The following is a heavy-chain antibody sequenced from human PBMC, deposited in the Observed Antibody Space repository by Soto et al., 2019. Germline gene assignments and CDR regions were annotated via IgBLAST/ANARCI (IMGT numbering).Heavy chain of an antibody. V-gene: IGHV4-59*01. CDR3: ARAVGDYITHFDY. CDR2: IYYSGST. J-gene: IGHJ4*02. Sequence: SETLSLTCTVSSGSISSYYWSWIRQPPGKGLEWIGYIYYSGSTNYNPSLKSRVTISVDTSKNQFSLKLSSVTAADTAVYYCARAVGDYITHFDYWGQGTLVTVSS. CDR1: SGSISSYY. D-gene: IGHD4-17*01.